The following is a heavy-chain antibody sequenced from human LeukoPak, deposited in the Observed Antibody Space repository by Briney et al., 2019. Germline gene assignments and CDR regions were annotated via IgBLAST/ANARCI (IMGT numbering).Heavy chain of an antibody. CDR1: GYTFTSYD. D-gene: IGHD3-22*01. CDR3: AREYYDYYEGFDY. V-gene: IGHV1-18*01. CDR2: ISAYNGNT. Sequence: ASVKVSFKASGYTFTSYDISWLRQPPGQGLEWMGRISAYNGNTNYAQKLQGRVTMTTDTSTRTAYMELRSLRSDDTAVYFCAREYYDYYEGFDYWGQGTLVTVSS. J-gene: IGHJ4*02.